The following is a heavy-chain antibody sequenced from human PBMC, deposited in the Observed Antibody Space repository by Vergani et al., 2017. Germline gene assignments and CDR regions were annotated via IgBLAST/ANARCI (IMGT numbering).Heavy chain of an antibody. CDR1: GGSISSGGYS. CDR3: ARADSGYDYFDY. CDR2: IYHSGST. V-gene: IGHV4-30-2*01. J-gene: IGHJ4*02. D-gene: IGHD5-12*01. Sequence: QLQLQESGSGLVKPSQTLSLTCAVSGGSISSGGYSWSWIRQPPGKGLEWIGYIYHSGSTYYNPSLKSRVTISVDRSKNQFSLKLSSVTAADTAVYYCARADSGYDYFDYWGQGTLVTVSS.